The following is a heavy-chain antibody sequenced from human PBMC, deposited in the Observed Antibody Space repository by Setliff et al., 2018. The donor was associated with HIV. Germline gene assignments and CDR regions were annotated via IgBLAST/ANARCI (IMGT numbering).Heavy chain of an antibody. D-gene: IGHD3-10*01. CDR3: AKVFGTSPLVGYFDL. CDR1: GFTFSSYA. CDR2: ITNSGSDT. V-gene: IGHV3-23*01. J-gene: IGHJ2*01. Sequence: RLSCAGSGFTFSSYAMSWVRQAPGKGLEWVSVITNSGSDTYHADSVKGRFTISRDKSKNTVYLQMNSLRAEDTATYYCAKVFGTSPLVGYFDLWGRGTRVTVSS.